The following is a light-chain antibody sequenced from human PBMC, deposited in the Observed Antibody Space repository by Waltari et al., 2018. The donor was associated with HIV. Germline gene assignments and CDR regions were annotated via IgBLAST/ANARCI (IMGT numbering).Light chain of an antibody. CDR1: SSNIGANH. CDR2: RNS. Sequence: QSALTQPPSTSGTPGQTVTIPCSGSSSNIGANHLSWYQQLPGTAPKLLIYRNSQRPSGVRDRFSGSKSGTSASLAINDLRSEDEAEYHCAAWDDSLSGWVFGGGTNLTVL. V-gene: IGLV1-47*01. CDR3: AAWDDSLSGWV. J-gene: IGLJ3*02.